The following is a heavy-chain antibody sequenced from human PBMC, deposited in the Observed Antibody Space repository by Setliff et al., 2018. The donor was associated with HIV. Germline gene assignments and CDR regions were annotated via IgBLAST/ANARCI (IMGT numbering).Heavy chain of an antibody. CDR2: IVPGSGAT. D-gene: IGHD1-1*01. J-gene: IGHJ3*01. V-gene: IGHV1-2*06. CDR3: AANLYGNALNV. Sequence: ASVKVSCKTSGYTFTAFYIHWVRQAPGQGLEWMGRIVPGSGATDYAPIFQGRVTLTTDTSTNTAYMDLGSPRSDDTAVYYCAANLYGNALNVWGQGTMVTVSS. CDR1: GYTFTAFY.